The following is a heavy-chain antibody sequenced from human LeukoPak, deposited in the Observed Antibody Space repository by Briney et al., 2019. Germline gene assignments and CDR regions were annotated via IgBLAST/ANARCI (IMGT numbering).Heavy chain of an antibody. V-gene: IGHV3-7*01. D-gene: IGHD2-15*01. CDR1: GFTFSNYA. CDR2: IKQDGSEK. Sequence: PGGSLRLSCAASGFTFSNYAMTWVRQAPGKGLEWVANIKQDGSEKYYVDSVKGRFTISRDNAKNSLYLQMNSLRAEDTAVYYCARDFDSFYCSGGSCYHVYWGQGTLVTVSS. J-gene: IGHJ4*02. CDR3: ARDFDSFYCSGGSCYHVY.